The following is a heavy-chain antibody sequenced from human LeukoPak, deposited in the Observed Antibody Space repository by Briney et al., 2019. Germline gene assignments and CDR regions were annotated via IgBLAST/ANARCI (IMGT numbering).Heavy chain of an antibody. CDR3: AREWSAFDY. CDR1: GDPISSHSGYK. CDR2: VYYSGTT. Sequence: PSDTLSLTCTVSGDPISSHSGYKWNWIRQAPGKGLEWIGYVYYSGTTSYNPSVNSRVTISVDTSKNQFSLKLTSVTAADTAVYYCAREWSAFDYWGQGTLVTVSS. V-gene: IGHV4-61*08. D-gene: IGHD3-3*01. J-gene: IGHJ4*02.